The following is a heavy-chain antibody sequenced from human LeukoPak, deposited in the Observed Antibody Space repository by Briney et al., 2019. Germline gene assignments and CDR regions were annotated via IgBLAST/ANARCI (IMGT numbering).Heavy chain of an antibody. CDR3: AAEGDIVVVPAARFDY. CDR1: GFTFSSYA. V-gene: IGHV3-23*01. Sequence: GESLRLSCAASGFTFSSYAMSWVRQAPGKGLEWVSGISGSGGSTYYADSVKGRFTISRDNSKNTLYLQMNSLRAEDTAVYYCAAEGDIVVVPAARFDYWGQGTLVTVSS. CDR2: ISGSGGST. D-gene: IGHD2-2*01. J-gene: IGHJ4*02.